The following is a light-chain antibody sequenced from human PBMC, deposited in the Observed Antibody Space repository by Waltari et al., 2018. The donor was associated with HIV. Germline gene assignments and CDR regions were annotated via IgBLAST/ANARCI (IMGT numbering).Light chain of an antibody. CDR2: EVS. J-gene: IGLJ2*01. CDR3: CSYAGSSTVV. CDR1: SSDVGSYNL. Sequence: QSALTQPASVSGSPGQSITISCTGTSSDVGSYNLVSWYQQQQGKAPKLMIYEVSKRPSGVSNRFSGSTSGITASLTISALQAEDDADYYCCSYAGSSTVVFGGGTKLTVL. V-gene: IGLV2-23*02.